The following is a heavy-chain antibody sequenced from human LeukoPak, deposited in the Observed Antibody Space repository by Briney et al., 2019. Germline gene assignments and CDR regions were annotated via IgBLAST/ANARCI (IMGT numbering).Heavy chain of an antibody. V-gene: IGHV3-23*01. Sequence: GASLRLSCAASGFTFSSYAMSWVRQAPGKGLEWVSAISGSGGRTYYADSVKGRFTISRDNSKNTLYLQMNSLRAEDTAVYYCAKRTLLWFGEPHWGQGTLVTVSS. J-gene: IGHJ4*02. D-gene: IGHD3-10*01. CDR1: GFTFSSYA. CDR3: AKRTLLWFGEPH. CDR2: ISGSGGRT.